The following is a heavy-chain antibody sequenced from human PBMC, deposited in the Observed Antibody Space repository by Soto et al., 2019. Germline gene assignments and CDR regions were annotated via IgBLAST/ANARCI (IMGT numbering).Heavy chain of an antibody. CDR3: ARLEAAAGKLYYYYYMDV. CDR1: GGSISSYY. V-gene: IGHV4-59*01. Sequence: SETLSLTCTVSGGSISSYYWSWIRQPPGKGLEWIGYIYYNGSTNYNPSLKSRVTISVDTSKNQFSLKLSSVTAADTAVYYCARLEAAAGKLYYYYYMDVWGKGTTVTVSS. J-gene: IGHJ6*03. D-gene: IGHD6-13*01. CDR2: IYYNGST.